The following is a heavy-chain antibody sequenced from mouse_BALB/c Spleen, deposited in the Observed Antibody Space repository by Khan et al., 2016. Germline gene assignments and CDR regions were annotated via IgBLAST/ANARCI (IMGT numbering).Heavy chain of an antibody. V-gene: IGHV3-2*02. D-gene: IGHD1-2*01. CDR3: ARTARIKY. J-gene: IGHJ2*01. CDR2: ISYSGST. CDR1: GYSITSGYG. Sequence: EVQLQESGPGLVKPSQSLSLTCTVTGYSITSGYGWNWIRQFPGNKLEWMGYISYSGSTNYNPSLKSQISINRDTSKNQFFLQLNSVTTEDTATYYCARTARIKYWGQGTTLTVSS.